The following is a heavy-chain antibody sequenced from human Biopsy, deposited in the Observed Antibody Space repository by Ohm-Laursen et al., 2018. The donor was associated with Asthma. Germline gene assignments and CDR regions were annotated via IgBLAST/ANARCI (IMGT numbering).Heavy chain of an antibody. J-gene: IGHJ6*02. Sequence: SLRLSCTASGFSFNSYGMHWVRQAPGKGLEWVAVMSFDGRQTYYADSVKGRFTISRDNSKNTLYLQMNSLRAEDTAVYYCARSIYDFWSGYYGMDVWGQGTTVTVSS. CDR1: GFSFNSYG. CDR2: MSFDGRQT. V-gene: IGHV3-30*03. CDR3: ARSIYDFWSGYYGMDV. D-gene: IGHD3-3*01.